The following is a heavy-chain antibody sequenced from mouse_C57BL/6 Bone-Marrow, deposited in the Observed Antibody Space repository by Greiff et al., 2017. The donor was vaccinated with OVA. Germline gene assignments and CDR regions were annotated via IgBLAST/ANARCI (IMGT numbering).Heavy chain of an antibody. J-gene: IGHJ2*01. D-gene: IGHD1-1*01. CDR2: IDPSDSYT. CDR3: FITTEFFDY. V-gene: IGHV1-50*01. CDR1: GYTFTSYW. Sequence: QVQLQQPGAELVKPGASVKLSCKASGYTFTSYWMQWVKQRPGQGLEWIGEIDPSDSYTNYNQKFKGKATLTVDTSSSTAYMQLSSLTSEDSAVYYCFITTEFFDYWGQGTTLTVSS.